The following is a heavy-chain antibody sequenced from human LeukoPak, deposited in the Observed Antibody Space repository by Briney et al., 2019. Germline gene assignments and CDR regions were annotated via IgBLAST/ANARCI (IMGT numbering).Heavy chain of an antibody. CDR1: GGSFSGYY. Sequence: SETLSLTCAVYGGSFSGYYWSWIRQPPGKGLEWIGEINHSGSTNYNPSLKSRVTISVDTSKNQFSLKLSSVTAADTAVYYCARGYSGYDSGEYNWFDPWGQGTLVAVSS. V-gene: IGHV4-34*01. CDR2: INHSGST. D-gene: IGHD5-12*01. J-gene: IGHJ5*02. CDR3: ARGYSGYDSGEYNWFDP.